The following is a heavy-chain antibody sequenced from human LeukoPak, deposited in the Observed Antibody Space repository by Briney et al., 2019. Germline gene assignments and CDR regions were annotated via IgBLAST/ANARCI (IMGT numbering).Heavy chain of an antibody. CDR1: GFTFGDYA. CDR2: IRSKAYGGTT. V-gene: IGHV3-49*03. CDR3: TRDREQRGPDYYDSSVDFQH. Sequence: GGSLRLSCTASGFTFGDYAMSWFRQAPGKGLEWVGFIRSKAYGGTTEYAASVKGRFTISRDDSKSIAYLQMNSLKTEDTAVYYCTRDREQRGPDYYDSSVDFQHWGQGTLVTVSS. J-gene: IGHJ1*01. D-gene: IGHD3-22*01.